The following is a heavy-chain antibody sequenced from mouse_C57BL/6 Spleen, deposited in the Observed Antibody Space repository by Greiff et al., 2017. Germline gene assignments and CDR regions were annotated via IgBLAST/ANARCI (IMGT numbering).Heavy chain of an antibody. V-gene: IGHV5-16*01. D-gene: IGHD2-3*01. CDR1: GFTFSDYY. CDR3: AREDGDPYWYFDV. J-gene: IGHJ1*01. Sequence: EVKVVESEGGLVQPGSSMKLSCTASGFTFSDYYMAWVRQVPEKGLEWVANINYDGSSTYYLDSLKSRFIISRDNAKNILYLQMSSLKSEDTATYYCAREDGDPYWYFDVWGPGTTVTVSS. CDR2: INYDGSST.